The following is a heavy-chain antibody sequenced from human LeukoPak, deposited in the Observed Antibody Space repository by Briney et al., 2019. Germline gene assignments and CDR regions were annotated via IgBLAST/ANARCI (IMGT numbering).Heavy chain of an antibody. CDR1: GGSINSYY. Sequence: SETLSLTCTVSGGSINSYYWSWIRQPAGKGLEWIRRIYTSGSTNYNPSLKSRVTMSVDTSKNQFSLKLSSVTAADTAVYYWARGGEYCSSTSCYYDSWVQGTLVTVSS. J-gene: IGHJ4*02. CDR2: IYTSGST. CDR3: ARGGEYCSSTSCYYDS. V-gene: IGHV4-4*07. D-gene: IGHD2-2*01.